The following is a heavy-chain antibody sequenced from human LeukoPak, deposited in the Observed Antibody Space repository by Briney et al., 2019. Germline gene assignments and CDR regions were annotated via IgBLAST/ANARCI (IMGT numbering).Heavy chain of an antibody. CDR1: GFTFSSYE. CDR2: ISNSGRTI. J-gene: IGHJ4*02. D-gene: IGHD2-8*01. CDR3: ARHVLGDYDY. V-gene: IGHV3-48*03. Sequence: PGGSLRLSCAASGFTFSSYEMNWVRQAPGKGLVWVSYISNSGRTIYYADSVKGRFTISRDNAKNSLYLQMNSLRAEDTAVYYCARHVLGDYDYWRQGTLVTVSS.